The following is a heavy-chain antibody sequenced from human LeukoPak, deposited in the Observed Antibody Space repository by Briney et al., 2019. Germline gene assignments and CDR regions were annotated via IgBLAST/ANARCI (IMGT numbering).Heavy chain of an antibody. CDR2: ISGGGGDT. Sequence: PGGSLRLSCAASGFTFSRYAMTWVRQAPGRGLEWDSAISGGGGDTYYAGSVKGRFTISRDNSKNTLYLQMTGLRAEDTAIYFCAKDQDSSLSEFFGWFDSWGQGILVTVSS. J-gene: IGHJ5*01. V-gene: IGHV3-23*01. CDR1: GFTFSRYA. D-gene: IGHD6-19*01. CDR3: AKDQDSSLSEFFGWFDS.